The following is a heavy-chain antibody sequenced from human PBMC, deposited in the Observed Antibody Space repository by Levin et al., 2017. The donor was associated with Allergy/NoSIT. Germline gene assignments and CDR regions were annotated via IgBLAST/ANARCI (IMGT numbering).Heavy chain of an antibody. D-gene: IGHD5-18*01. CDR2: IWYDGGNK. CDR1: GFTFSSYG. CDR3: ARDLTAMVTSVDY. Sequence: PGGSLRLSCVASGFTFSSYGMHWVRQAPGKGLEWVTLIWYDGGNKYYVDSVKGRFTISRDNSKNTLYLQMNSSRAEDTATYYCARDLTAMVTSVDYWGQGTLVTVSS. J-gene: IGHJ4*02. V-gene: IGHV3-33*01.